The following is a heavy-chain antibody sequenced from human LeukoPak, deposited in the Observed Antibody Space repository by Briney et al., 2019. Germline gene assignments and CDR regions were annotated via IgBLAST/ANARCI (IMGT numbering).Heavy chain of an antibody. CDR3: ARPIRGYSFDYYDY. Sequence: PSETLSLTCTVSGGSITSSYWSWIRQPPGKGLEWIGCIYYSGSTNYNPSLKSRVTMSVDTSKNQFSLKLTPVTAADTAVYYCARPIRGYSFDYYDYWGQGTLVTVSS. CDR1: GGSITSSY. J-gene: IGHJ4*02. CDR2: IYYSGST. V-gene: IGHV4-59*01. D-gene: IGHD5-18*01.